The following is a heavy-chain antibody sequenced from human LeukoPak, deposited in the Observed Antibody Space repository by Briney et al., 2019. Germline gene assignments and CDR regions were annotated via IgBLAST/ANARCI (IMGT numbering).Heavy chain of an antibody. CDR1: GFTFRNAW. J-gene: IGHJ3*02. CDR2: IKSKTDGRTT. D-gene: IGHD2-21*01. CDR3: TTVRGLWWGENI. V-gene: IGHV3-15*01. Sequence: PGGSLRLSCAASGFTFRNAWMSCVPPAPGRGREWVGRIKSKTDGRTTDYAAPVKGRFTISRDDSKNTLYLQMTSLKTEDTAVYYCTTVRGLWWGENIWGQGTMVTVSS.